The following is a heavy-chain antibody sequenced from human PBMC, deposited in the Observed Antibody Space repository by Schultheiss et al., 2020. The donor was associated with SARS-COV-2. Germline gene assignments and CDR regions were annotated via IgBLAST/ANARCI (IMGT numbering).Heavy chain of an antibody. Sequence: SETLSLTCAVYGGSFSGYYWSWIRQPPGKGLEWIGSIYHSGSTYYNPSLKSRVTISVDTSKNQFSLKLSSVTAADTAVYYCARMRITMVRIDAFDIWGQGTMVTVSS. CDR1: GGSFSGYY. J-gene: IGHJ3*02. D-gene: IGHD3-10*01. CDR2: IYHSGST. V-gene: IGHV4-34*01. CDR3: ARMRITMVRIDAFDI.